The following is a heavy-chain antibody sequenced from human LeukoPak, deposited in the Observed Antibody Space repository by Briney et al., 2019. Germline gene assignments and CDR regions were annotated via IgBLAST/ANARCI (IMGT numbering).Heavy chain of an antibody. V-gene: IGHV1-2*02. J-gene: IGHJ4*02. CDR2: INPNDGDT. CDR3: ARANFLYCSSIACPFDY. CDR1: GYTFTDYY. Sequence: ASVKVSSKASGYTFTDYYMHWVRQAPGQGFEWMGWINPNDGDTNYAQKFQGRVTMTRDTSISTAHMEVSRLRSDDTAVYYCARANFLYCSSIACPFDYWGQGTLVTVSS. D-gene: IGHD2-2*01.